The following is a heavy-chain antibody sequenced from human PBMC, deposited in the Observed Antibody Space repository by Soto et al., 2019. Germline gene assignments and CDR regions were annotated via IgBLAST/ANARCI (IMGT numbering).Heavy chain of an antibody. CDR1: GGSISSYY. CDR3: ARRYGGHFDY. J-gene: IGHJ4*02. Sequence: QVQLQESGPGLVKPSETLSLTCTVSGGSISSYYWSWIRQPPGKGLEWIGYIYYSGSTNYNPSLKRRATISVDPPTSQFSPKLSSVTAADAAVYYCARRYGGHFDYWGQGTLVTVSS. V-gene: IGHV4-59*08. CDR2: IYYSGST. D-gene: IGHD4-17*01.